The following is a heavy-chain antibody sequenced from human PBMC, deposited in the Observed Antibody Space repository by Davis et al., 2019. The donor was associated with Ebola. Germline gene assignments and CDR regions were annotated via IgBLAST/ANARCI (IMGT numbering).Heavy chain of an antibody. D-gene: IGHD6-19*01. CDR3: ARYSSGWYWGFDY. V-gene: IGHV4-34*01. Sequence: MPSETLSLTCAVYGGFLSGYYWSWIRQPPGKGLEWIGEINHSGSTNYNPSLKSRVTISVDTSKNQFSLKLSSVTAADTAVYYCARYSSGWYWGFDYWGQGTLVTVSS. CDR1: GGFLSGYY. CDR2: INHSGST. J-gene: IGHJ4*02.